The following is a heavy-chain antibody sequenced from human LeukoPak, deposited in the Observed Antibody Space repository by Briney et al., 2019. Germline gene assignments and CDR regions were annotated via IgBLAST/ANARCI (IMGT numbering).Heavy chain of an antibody. CDR1: GGTFSSYA. D-gene: IGHD4-11*01. Sequence: EASVKVSCKASGGTFSSYAVSWVRQAPGQGLEWMGGIIPIFGTANYAQKFQGRVTITADKSTSTAYMELSSLRSDDTAVYYCARANYSNYVADYWGQGTLVTVSS. V-gene: IGHV1-69*06. CDR2: IIPIFGTA. J-gene: IGHJ4*02. CDR3: ARANYSNYVADY.